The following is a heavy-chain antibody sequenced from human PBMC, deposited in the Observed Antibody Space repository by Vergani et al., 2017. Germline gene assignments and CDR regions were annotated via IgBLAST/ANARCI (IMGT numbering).Heavy chain of an antibody. CDR1: GFTFSSYS. CDR2: ISSSSSYI. D-gene: IGHD6-6*01. J-gene: IGHJ5*02. Sequence: EVQLVESGGGLVKPGGSLRLSCAASGFTFSSYSMNWVRQAPGKGLEWVSSISSSSSYIYYADSVKGRFTISRDNAKNSLYLQMNSLRAEDTAVYYCARRAAXQDTYSSSPNWLDPWGQGTLVTVSS. CDR3: ARRAAXQDTYSSSPNWLDP. V-gene: IGHV3-21*01.